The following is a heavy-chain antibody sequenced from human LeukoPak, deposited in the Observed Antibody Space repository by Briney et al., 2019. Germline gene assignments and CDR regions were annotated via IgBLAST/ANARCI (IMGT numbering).Heavy chain of an antibody. J-gene: IGHJ3*02. D-gene: IGHD3-3*01. CDR2: IDTDGRST. CDR3: ARGLTIFGVVNDGLDI. V-gene: IGHV3-74*01. CDR1: GFTFSSYW. Sequence: GGSLRLSCAASGFTFSSYWMNWVRQAPGKGRVWVSRIDTDGRSTTYAHSVKGRLTISRDIAKNMLYLQMNTLRAEDTAVYYCARGLTIFGVVNDGLDIWRQGTKVTVSS.